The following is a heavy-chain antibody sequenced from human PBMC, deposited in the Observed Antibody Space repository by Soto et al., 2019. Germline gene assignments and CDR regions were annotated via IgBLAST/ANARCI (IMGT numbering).Heavy chain of an antibody. V-gene: IGHV4-31*02. CDR2: IYYSGDT. Sequence: WTWIRQHPGKGLEWIGYIYYSGDTYYNPSLKSRVTISVDTSKNQFSLKLSSVTAADTAMYYCASDFRGRGSGRFDPWGQGTLVTVSS. J-gene: IGHJ5*02. CDR3: ASDFRGRGSGRFDP. D-gene: IGHD3-10*01.